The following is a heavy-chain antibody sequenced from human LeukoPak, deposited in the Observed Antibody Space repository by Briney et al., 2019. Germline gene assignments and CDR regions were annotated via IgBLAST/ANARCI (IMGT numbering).Heavy chain of an antibody. CDR2: IKQDASQ. Sequence: GGSLRLSCAASGFTFSRHWRGWVRQAPGKGLEGLANIKQDASQYYVDSVRGRFIISRDNAKNSLSLQMNSLRLEDTAVYYCARGPDFGDRLDYFDYWGQGTLVTVSS. J-gene: IGHJ4*02. V-gene: IGHV3-7*01. CDR1: GFTFSRHW. D-gene: IGHD4-17*01. CDR3: ARGPDFGDRLDYFDY.